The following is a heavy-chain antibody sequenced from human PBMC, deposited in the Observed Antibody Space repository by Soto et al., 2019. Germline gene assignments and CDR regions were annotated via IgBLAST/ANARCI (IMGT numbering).Heavy chain of an antibody. CDR2: IYYSGRT. V-gene: IGHV4-30-4*01. CDR1: GGSISSGDYY. D-gene: IGHD2-8*01. J-gene: IGHJ4*02. Sequence: QVQLQESGPGLVKPSQTLSLTCTVSGGSISSGDYYWSWIRQPPGKGLEWIGYIYYSGRTYYNPSIKSRGPISVETSKNPFSLKLSSVTAADTAVYYCARGGDCTNGVCYNYFDYWGQGTLVTVSS. CDR3: ARGGDCTNGVCYNYFDY.